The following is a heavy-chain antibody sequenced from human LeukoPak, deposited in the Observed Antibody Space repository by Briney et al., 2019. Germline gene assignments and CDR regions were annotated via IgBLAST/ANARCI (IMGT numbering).Heavy chain of an antibody. CDR3: ARALSGYYPYYFDY. V-gene: IGHV1-18*01. D-gene: IGHD3-22*01. J-gene: IGHJ4*02. CDR1: GYTFTSYG. Sequence: ASVKVSCKASGYTFTSYGISWVRQAPGQGLEWMGWINPYNGNTNYAQKLQGRVTMTTDTSTSTAYTDLRSLRSDDTAVYYCARALSGYYPYYFDYWGQGTLVTVSS. CDR2: INPYNGNT.